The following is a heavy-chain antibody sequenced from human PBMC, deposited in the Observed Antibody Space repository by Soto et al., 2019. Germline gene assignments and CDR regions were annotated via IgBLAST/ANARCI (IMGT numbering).Heavy chain of an antibody. CDR3: ASPSRFDSSGYYFDS. J-gene: IGHJ4*02. CDR1: GGSFSGYY. Sequence: SETLSLTCAVFGGSFSGYYWILFRHPAGKGLEWLVEINHSGTTKYNPSLKTRVTISVDTSKNQFSLKLTSVTAADTSVYYCASPSRFDSSGYYFDSWGQGTLVTVSS. CDR2: INHSGTT. D-gene: IGHD3-22*01. V-gene: IGHV4-34*01.